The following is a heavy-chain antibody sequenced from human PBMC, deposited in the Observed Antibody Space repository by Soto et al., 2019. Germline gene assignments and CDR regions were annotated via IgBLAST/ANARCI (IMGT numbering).Heavy chain of an antibody. D-gene: IGHD1-26*01. V-gene: IGHV5-51*01. Sequence: LAESLKIFCKGSGCSFTSYWIGWVRQIPGKCLDWMGIIYPSSSGTRYSPSFQGQVTISADKSISTAYLQWSSLKASDTAMYYCARSGGRATLYYGMDVWGQGTTVTVSS. CDR1: GCSFTSYW. CDR3: ARSGGRATLYYGMDV. CDR2: IYPSSSGT. J-gene: IGHJ6*02.